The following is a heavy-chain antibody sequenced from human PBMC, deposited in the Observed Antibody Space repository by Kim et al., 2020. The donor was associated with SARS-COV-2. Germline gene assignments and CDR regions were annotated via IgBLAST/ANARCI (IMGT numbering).Heavy chain of an antibody. CDR1: GGTFSSYA. D-gene: IGHD2-15*01. CDR2: IIPILGIA. V-gene: IGHV1-69*04. CDR3: ATPPGDCSGGSCYSCSDY. J-gene: IGHJ4*02. Sequence: SVKVSCKASGGTFSSYAISWVRQAPGQGLEWMGRIIPILGIANYAQKFQGRVTITADKSTSTAYMELSSLRSEDTAVYYCATPPGDCSGGSCYSCSDYWGQGALVTVSS.